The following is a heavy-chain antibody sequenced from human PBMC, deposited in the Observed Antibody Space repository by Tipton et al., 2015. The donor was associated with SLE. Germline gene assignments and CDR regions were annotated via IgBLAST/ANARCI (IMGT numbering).Heavy chain of an antibody. D-gene: IGHD1-1*01. V-gene: IGHV3-66*01. CDR2: TYSGETT. CDR3: ARETNWNDGAFDI. J-gene: IGHJ3*02. Sequence: SLRLSCAASGFIVRSHYMSWVRQAPGKGLEWVSVTYSGETTYYADSVKGRFAISRDNAKNSLYLQMNSLRAEDTAVYYCARETNWNDGAFDIWGQGTMVTVSS. CDR1: GFIVRSHY.